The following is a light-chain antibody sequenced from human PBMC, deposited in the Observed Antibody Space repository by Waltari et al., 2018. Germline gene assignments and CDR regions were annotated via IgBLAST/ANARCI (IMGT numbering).Light chain of an antibody. Sequence: DVVMNQSPDSLAVSLGERATINCKSSQSVLYSSNNKNYLAWYQQKPGQPPKLLIYWASTRESGVPDRFSGSGSGTDFSLTISSLQAEDVAVYYCQQYYSLPITFGQGTRLEIK. CDR2: WAS. CDR1: QSVLYSSNNKNY. CDR3: QQYYSLPIT. J-gene: IGKJ5*01. V-gene: IGKV4-1*01.